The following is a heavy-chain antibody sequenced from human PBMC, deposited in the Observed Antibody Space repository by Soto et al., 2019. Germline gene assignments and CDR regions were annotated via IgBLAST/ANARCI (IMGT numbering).Heavy chain of an antibody. CDR3: ARDRRFLEWLLRYYYYYGMDV. CDR1: GYTFTGYY. D-gene: IGHD3-3*01. CDR2: INPNSGGT. V-gene: IGHV1-2*02. Sequence: SVKVSCKASGYTFTGYYMHWVRQAPGQGLEWMGWINPNSGGTNYAQKFQGRVTMTRDTSISTAYMELSRLRSDDTAVYYCARDRRFLEWLLRYYYYYGMDVWGQGNTVTVSS. J-gene: IGHJ6*02.